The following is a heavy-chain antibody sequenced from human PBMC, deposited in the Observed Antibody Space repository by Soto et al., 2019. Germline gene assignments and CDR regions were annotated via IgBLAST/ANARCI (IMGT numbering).Heavy chain of an antibody. V-gene: IGHV1-69*02. J-gene: IGHJ4*02. Sequence: QVQLVQSGAEVQKPGSSVKVSCKASGGTFSSYTISWVRQAPGQGLEWMGRIIPILGIANYAQKFQGRVTITADKSTSTAYMELSSLRSEDTAVYYCARVYYGSGSYSRYPFDYWGQGTLVTVSS. CDR3: ARVYYGSGSYSRYPFDY. CDR1: GGTFSSYT. D-gene: IGHD3-10*01. CDR2: IIPILGIA.